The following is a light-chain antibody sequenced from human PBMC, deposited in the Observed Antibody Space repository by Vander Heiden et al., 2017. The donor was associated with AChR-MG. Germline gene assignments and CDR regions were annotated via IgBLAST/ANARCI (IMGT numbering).Light chain of an antibody. Sequence: EIVLTQSPGTLSLSPGERATLSCRASQSVSSNYLAWYQQKPGQAPRLIIYSASSRATGIPDRFSGSGSGTDFTLTISRLEPEDFAVYYCQQDGSSPLTFGQGTKVEIK. CDR2: SAS. J-gene: IGKJ1*01. CDR1: QSVSSNY. V-gene: IGKV3-20*01. CDR3: QQDGSSPLT.